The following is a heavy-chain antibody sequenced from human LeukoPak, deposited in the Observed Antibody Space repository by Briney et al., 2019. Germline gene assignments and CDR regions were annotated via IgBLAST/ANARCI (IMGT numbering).Heavy chain of an antibody. D-gene: IGHD6-6*01. V-gene: IGHV3-21*01. Sequence: GGSLRLSCVTSGFSFNRYSMNWVRQAPGKGLEWVSFISSSGSFIYYEDSVKGRFIITRDNAKNSLFLQLNSLRAEDTAVYYCARASTSSSPWNLYYYYYYYMDVWGKGTTVTVSS. CDR1: GFSFNRYS. J-gene: IGHJ6*03. CDR2: ISSSGSFI. CDR3: ARASTSSSPWNLYYYYYYYMDV.